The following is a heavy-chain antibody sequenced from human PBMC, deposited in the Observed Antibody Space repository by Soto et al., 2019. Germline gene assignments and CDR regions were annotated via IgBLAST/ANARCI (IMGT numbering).Heavy chain of an antibody. V-gene: IGHV1-2*04. CDR1: GYTFTGYY. CDR3: ALSPRYQPNWFDP. CDR2: INPNSGGT. J-gene: IGHJ5*02. D-gene: IGHD2-2*01. Sequence: ASVKVSCKASGYTFTGYYMHWVRQAPGQGLEWMGWINPNSGGTNYAQKFQGWVTMTRDTSISTAYMELSRLRSDDTAVYYCALSPRYQPNWFDPWGQGTLVTVSS.